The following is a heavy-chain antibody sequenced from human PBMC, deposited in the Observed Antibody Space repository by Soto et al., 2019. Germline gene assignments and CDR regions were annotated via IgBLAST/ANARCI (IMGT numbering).Heavy chain of an antibody. CDR3: AKRWGLLG. CDR1: GCTFSNAW. Sequence: GGALRLSCADSGCTFSNAWMSWVRQAPGKGLEWIGLIKSKTDGGTADYAAPVKGRFTISRDDSKNTLYLQMNSLRTEDTAVYYCAKRWGLLGGGEGTLVTVSS. D-gene: IGHD2-15*01. J-gene: IGHJ4*02. CDR2: IKSKTDGGTA. V-gene: IGHV3-15*01.